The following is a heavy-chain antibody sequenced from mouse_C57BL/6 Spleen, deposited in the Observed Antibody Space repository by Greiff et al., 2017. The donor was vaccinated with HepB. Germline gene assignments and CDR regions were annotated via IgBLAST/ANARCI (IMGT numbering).Heavy chain of an antibody. CDR3: ARRGDGYYEVDWYFDV. D-gene: IGHD2-3*01. J-gene: IGHJ1*03. V-gene: IGHV1-47*01. CDR1: GYTFTTYP. Sequence: LEESGAELVKPGASVKMSCKASGYTFTTYPIEWMKQNHGKSLEWIGNFHPYNDDTKYNEKFKGKATLTVEKSSSTVYLELSRLTSDDSAVYYCARRGDGYYEVDWYFDVWGTGTTVTVSS. CDR2: FHPYNDDT.